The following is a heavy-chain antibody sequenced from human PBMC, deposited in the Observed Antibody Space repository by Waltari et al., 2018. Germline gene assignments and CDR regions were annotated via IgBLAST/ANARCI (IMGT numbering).Heavy chain of an antibody. V-gene: IGHV3-21*01. J-gene: IGHJ4*02. CDR2: ISSSSSYI. Sequence: EVQLVESGGGLVKPGGSLRLSCAASGFTFSSYSMNWVRQAPGKGREWVSSISSSSSYIYYADSVKGRFTISRDNAKNSLYLQMNSLRAEDTAVYYCARDWGHTVTTYWGQGTLVTVSS. CDR3: ARDWGHTVTTY. CDR1: GFTFSSYS. D-gene: IGHD4-17*01.